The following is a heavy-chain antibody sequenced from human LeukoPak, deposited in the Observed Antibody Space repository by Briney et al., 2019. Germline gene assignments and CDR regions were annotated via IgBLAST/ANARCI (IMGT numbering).Heavy chain of an antibody. CDR1: GFTFSSYA. D-gene: IGHD2-15*01. J-gene: IGHJ4*02. V-gene: IGHV3-23*01. CDR2: ISGGGGGT. CDR3: AKTALALGYCSGGSCYILDY. Sequence: PGGSLRLSCAASGFTFSSYAMSWVRQAPGKGLEWVSAISGGGGGTSYADSVKGRFTISRDNSKNTLYLQMNSLRAEDTAVYYCAKTALALGYCSGGSCYILDYWGQGTLVTVSS.